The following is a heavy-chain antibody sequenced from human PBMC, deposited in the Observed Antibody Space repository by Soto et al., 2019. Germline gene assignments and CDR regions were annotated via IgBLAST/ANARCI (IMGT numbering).Heavy chain of an antibody. CDR1: GYTFRTYG. CDR2: LNGGTGQT. CDR3: ARATIAAAGEAEYYYGMDV. V-gene: IGHV1-3*01. Sequence: GTSVKVACKAAGYTFRTYGRHWVRQAPGQSLEWMGWLNGGTGQTRYSQRFQDILIITRDTSASTGYMELNSLRAEDTAVYYCARATIAAAGEAEYYYGMDVWGQGTTVTVSS. D-gene: IGHD6-13*01. J-gene: IGHJ6*02.